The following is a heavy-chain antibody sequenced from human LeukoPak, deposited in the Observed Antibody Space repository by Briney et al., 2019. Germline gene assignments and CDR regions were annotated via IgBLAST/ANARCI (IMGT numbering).Heavy chain of an antibody. CDR1: GFTFGRYA. V-gene: IGHV3-23*01. Sequence: GGSLTLSCAASGFTFGRYAMTWVRQAPGKGLEWVSGISGSGDNTYYTDSVKGRLTISRDNSKKTLYLQMNSLRAEDTAVFYCAKEPRYSSSNYYYYYMDVWGKGTTVTVSS. J-gene: IGHJ6*03. CDR3: AKEPRYSSSNYYYYYMDV. CDR2: ISGSGDNT. D-gene: IGHD6-6*01.